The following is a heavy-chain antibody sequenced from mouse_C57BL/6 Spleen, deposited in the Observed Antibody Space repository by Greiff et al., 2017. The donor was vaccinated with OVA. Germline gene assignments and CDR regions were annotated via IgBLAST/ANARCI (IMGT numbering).Heavy chain of an antibody. CDR1: GFTFSDYG. Sequence: EVKLMDSGGGLVKPGGSLKLSCAASGFTFSDYGMHWVRQAPEKGLEWVAYISSGSSTIYYADTVKGRFTISRDNAKNTLFLQMTSLRSEDTAMYYCASVYYYGSYAMDYWGQGTSVTVSS. D-gene: IGHD1-1*01. V-gene: IGHV5-17*01. CDR2: ISSGSSTI. CDR3: ASVYYYGSYAMDY. J-gene: IGHJ4*01.